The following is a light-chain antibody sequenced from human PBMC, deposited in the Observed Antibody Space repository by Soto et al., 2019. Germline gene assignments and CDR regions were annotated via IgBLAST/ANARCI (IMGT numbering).Light chain of an antibody. J-gene: IGLJ2*01. Sequence: QSALTQPASVSGSPGQSITISCTGTSSDVGGYNYVSWHQQHPGEVPKLMIYDVSHRPSGVSNRFSGSKSGNTASLTISGLQAEDEADYYCSSYTSSITVVFGGGTKLTVL. CDR2: DVS. CDR3: SSYTSSITVV. V-gene: IGLV2-14*03. CDR1: SSDVGGYNY.